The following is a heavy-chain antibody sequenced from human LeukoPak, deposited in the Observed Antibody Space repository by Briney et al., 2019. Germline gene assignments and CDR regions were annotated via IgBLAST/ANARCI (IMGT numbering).Heavy chain of an antibody. Sequence: ASVKVSCKASGGTFSNYAINWMRQAPGQGLEWMGMINPSDGSTSYAQKFQGRVTMTSDTSTSTVAMDLSSLRSDDTAVYYCARESTFRLLRNVSDIWGQGTMVTVSS. D-gene: IGHD5-12*01. V-gene: IGHV1-46*01. CDR3: ARESTFRLLRNVSDI. CDR2: INPSDGST. J-gene: IGHJ3*02. CDR1: GGTFSNYA.